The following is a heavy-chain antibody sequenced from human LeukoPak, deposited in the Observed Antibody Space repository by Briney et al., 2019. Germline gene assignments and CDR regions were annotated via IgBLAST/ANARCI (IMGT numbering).Heavy chain of an antibody. J-gene: IGHJ3*02. CDR3: ARHERDVSLDHPFDI. Sequence: PSDTLSLTCTVSGGSIISYYWSWIRQPPGKGLEWIGYIYYSGSTNYNPSLKSRVTISVGTSKNQFSLKLSSVTAADTAVYYCARHERDVSLDHPFDIWGQGTMVTVSS. V-gene: IGHV4-59*08. D-gene: IGHD5-24*01. CDR1: GGSIISYY. CDR2: IYYSGST.